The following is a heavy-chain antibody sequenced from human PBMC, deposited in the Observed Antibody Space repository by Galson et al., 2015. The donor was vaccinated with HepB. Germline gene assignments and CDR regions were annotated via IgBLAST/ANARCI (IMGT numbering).Heavy chain of an antibody. V-gene: IGHV3-21*01. D-gene: IGHD4-17*01. J-gene: IGHJ5*02. CDR2: ISTNSRYI. Sequence: SLRLSCAASGFTFSSYSMNWVRQAPGKGLEWVSSISTNSRYIYYADSVKGRFAISRDNAKKSLYLKMNSLRAEDTAVYYCARLDYGDYGPARFDPWGQGTLVTVSS. CDR1: GFTFSSYS. CDR3: ARLDYGDYGPARFDP.